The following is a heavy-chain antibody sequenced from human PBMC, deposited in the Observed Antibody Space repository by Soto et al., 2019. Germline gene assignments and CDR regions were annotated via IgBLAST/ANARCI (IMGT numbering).Heavy chain of an antibody. CDR2: ISGSGGST. CDR1: VFTFSSYA. D-gene: IGHD3-22*01. CDR3: AKGMSITMIVVVIAFDS. Sequence: GGSLRLSCSASVFTFSSYAMSWVRQAPGKGLEWVSAISGSGGSTYYADSVKGRFTISRDNSKNTLYLQMNSLRAEDTAVYYCAKGMSITMIVVVIAFDSWGQRKLVTFSP. V-gene: IGHV3-23*01. J-gene: IGHJ4*02.